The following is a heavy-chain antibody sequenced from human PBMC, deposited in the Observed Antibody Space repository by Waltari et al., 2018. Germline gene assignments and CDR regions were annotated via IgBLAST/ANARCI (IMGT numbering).Heavy chain of an antibody. D-gene: IGHD6-19*01. CDR3: ARSGWLDY. J-gene: IGHJ4*02. Sequence: QVQLVQSGAEVKKPGASVKGSCKASGYTFSSYVMHWVRQAPGQSLEWIGWINAANTNTKYSQKFQGRVTITRDTSASTAYMVLSSLTSEDTAVYYCARSGWLDYWGQGTLVTVSS. CDR1: GYTFSSYV. CDR2: INAANTNT. V-gene: IGHV1-3*01.